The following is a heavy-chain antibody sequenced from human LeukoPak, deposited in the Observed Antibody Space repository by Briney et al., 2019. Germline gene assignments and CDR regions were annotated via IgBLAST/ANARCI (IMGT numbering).Heavy chain of an antibody. Sequence: ASVKGSCKASGYTFTSYDINWVRQATGQGLEWMGWMNPNSGNTGYAQKFQGRVTMTRNTSISTAYMELSSLRSEDTAVYFCARKGPANYYYYYMDVWGKGTTVTVSS. CDR2: MNPNSGNT. J-gene: IGHJ6*03. CDR1: GYTFTSYD. V-gene: IGHV1-8*01. CDR3: ARKGPANYYYYYMDV. D-gene: IGHD2-2*01.